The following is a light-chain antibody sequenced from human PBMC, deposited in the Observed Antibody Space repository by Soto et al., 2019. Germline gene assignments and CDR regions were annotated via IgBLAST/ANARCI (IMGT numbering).Light chain of an antibody. CDR1: SSNIGSNT. CDR2: ANN. J-gene: IGLJ1*01. Sequence: QSVLTQPPSASGTPGQRVTISCSGSSSNIGSNTVNWYQQLPGTAPKLLIHANNQRPSGVPDRFSGSKSSTSASLAISWLQSEEADYYCAAWDDSLNGYVFGTGTSSPS. V-gene: IGLV1-44*01. CDR3: AAWDDSLNGYV.